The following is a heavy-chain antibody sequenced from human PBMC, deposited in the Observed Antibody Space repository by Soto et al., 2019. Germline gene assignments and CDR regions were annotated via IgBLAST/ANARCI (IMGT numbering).Heavy chain of an antibody. J-gene: IGHJ4*02. CDR3: ARTPGGYCRGGSCYTVINYFDY. CDR2: ISSSSSYI. D-gene: IGHD2-15*01. Sequence: LRLSCAASGFTFSSYSMNWVRQAPGKGLEWVSSISSSSSYIYYADSVKGRFTISRDNAKNSLYLQMNSLRAEDTAVYYCARTPGGYCRGGSCYTVINYFDYWGQGTLVTVSS. V-gene: IGHV3-21*01. CDR1: GFTFSSYS.